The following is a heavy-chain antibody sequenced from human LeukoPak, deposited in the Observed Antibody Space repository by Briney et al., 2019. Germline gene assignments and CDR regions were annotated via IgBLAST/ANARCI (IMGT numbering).Heavy chain of an antibody. Sequence: PSETLSLTCTVSGGSLRSYYWSWIRQPPGKGLEWIGYIYNSGSTNYNPSLKSRVNISVDTSKNQFSLKLSSVTAADTAVYYCASPITPLFAFDIWGQGTKVTVSS. D-gene: IGHD1-14*01. V-gene: IGHV4-59*08. CDR3: ASPITPLFAFDI. J-gene: IGHJ3*02. CDR2: IYNSGST. CDR1: GGSLRSYY.